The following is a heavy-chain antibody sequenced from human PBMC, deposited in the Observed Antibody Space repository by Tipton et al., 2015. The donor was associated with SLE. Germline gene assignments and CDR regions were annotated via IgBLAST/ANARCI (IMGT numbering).Heavy chain of an antibody. Sequence: TLSLTCTVSGGSISSSSYYWGWIRQPPGKGLEWIGSIYYSGSTYYNPSLKSRVTISVDTSKNQFSLKLSSVTAADTAVYYCARTPHYYGSGSRDYWGQGTLVTVSS. J-gene: IGHJ4*02. V-gene: IGHV4-39*01. CDR3: ARTPHYYGSGSRDY. CDR1: GGSISSSSYY. CDR2: IYYSGST. D-gene: IGHD3-10*01.